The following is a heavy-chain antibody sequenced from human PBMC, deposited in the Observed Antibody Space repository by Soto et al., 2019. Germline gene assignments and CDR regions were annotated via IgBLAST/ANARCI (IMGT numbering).Heavy chain of an antibody. CDR1: GFTLSSYA. J-gene: IGHJ5*02. V-gene: IGHV3-23*01. Sequence: GGSLRLSCADSGFTLSSYAMSWVRQAPRKGLEWVSTFSGTGGYTYYADSVKGRFTISRDDSKNTLFLHMNSLRAADTAVYYCARGQRALITYGPFDPWGQGTLVTVSS. CDR2: FSGTGGYT. D-gene: IGHD4-17*01. CDR3: ARGQRALITYGPFDP.